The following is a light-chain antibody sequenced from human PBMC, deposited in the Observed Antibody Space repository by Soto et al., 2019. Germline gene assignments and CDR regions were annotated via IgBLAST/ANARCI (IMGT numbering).Light chain of an antibody. CDR2: EGS. CDR3: CSYAGSGTWV. CDR1: RSDVGTYKF. Sequence: QSALTQTASVSGSPGQSITISCTGTRSDVGTYKFVSWYQQHPGKAPKLMIYEGSKRPSGVSNRFSASKSGNTASLTISGLQAEDEADYYCCSYAGSGTWVFGGGTKLTVL. J-gene: IGLJ3*02. V-gene: IGLV2-23*01.